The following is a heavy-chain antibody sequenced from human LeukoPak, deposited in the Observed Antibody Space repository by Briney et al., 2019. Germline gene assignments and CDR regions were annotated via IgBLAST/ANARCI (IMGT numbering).Heavy chain of an antibody. J-gene: IGHJ4*02. Sequence: ASVKVSCKASGYTFTGYYMHWVRQAPGQGLEWMGIINPSGGSTSYAQKFQGRVTMTRDMSTSTVYMEPSSLRSEDTAVYYCARAVVVFDYWGQGTLVTVSS. V-gene: IGHV1-46*01. CDR2: INPSGGST. CDR1: GYTFTGYY. CDR3: ARAVVVFDY. D-gene: IGHD2-15*01.